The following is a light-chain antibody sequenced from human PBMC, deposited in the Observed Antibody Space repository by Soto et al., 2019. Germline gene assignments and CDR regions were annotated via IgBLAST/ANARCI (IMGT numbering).Light chain of an antibody. CDR2: DAS. CDR3: QQRSNWPPLT. Sequence: EIVLTQSPATLSLSPGERATLSCRASQSVRSYLAWYQQKPGQAPRLLIYDASNRATGIPARFSGSGSGPDFSLTISSLEPEDFAVDYCQQRSNWPPLTLGGGTKVEIK. J-gene: IGKJ4*01. V-gene: IGKV3-11*01. CDR1: QSVRSY.